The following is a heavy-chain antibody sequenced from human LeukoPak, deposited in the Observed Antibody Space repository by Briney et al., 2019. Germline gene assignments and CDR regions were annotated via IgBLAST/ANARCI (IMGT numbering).Heavy chain of an antibody. CDR2: IIPIFGTA. J-gene: IGHJ4*02. D-gene: IGHD6-13*01. V-gene: IGHV1-69*05. CDR3: ARTGIAAAGTFDY. CDR1: EYTFTDYY. Sequence: SVKVSCKALEYTFTDYYIHWVRQAPGQGLEWMGGIIPIFGTANYAQKFQGRVTITTDESTSTAYMELSSLRSEDTAVYYCARTGIAAAGTFDYWGQGTLVTVSS.